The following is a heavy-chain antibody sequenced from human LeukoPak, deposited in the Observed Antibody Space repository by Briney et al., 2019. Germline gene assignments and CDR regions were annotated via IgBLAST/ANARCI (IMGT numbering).Heavy chain of an antibody. CDR1: GFTFGGYG. D-gene: IGHD1-14*01. J-gene: IGHJ4*02. CDR2: IAYDGSRA. CDR3: TRYNNDHFDY. V-gene: IGHV3-33*01. Sequence: GGSLRLSCAGSGFTFGGYGMHWFRQTPGKGLEWVAVIAYDGSRAFYADSVKGRFTISRDNSKNTMSVQMDDQRAEDTAVYYCTRYNNDHFDYWGQGTLVTVSS.